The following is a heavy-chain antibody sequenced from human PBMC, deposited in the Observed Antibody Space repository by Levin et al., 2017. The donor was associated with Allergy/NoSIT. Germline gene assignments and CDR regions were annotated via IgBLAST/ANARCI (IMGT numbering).Heavy chain of an antibody. D-gene: IGHD3-3*02. V-gene: IGHV6-1*01. CDR3: ERGIYGFFDY. J-gene: IGHJ4*02. Sequence: SETLSLTCAISGDSVSSNSAVWNWIRQSPSRGLEWLGRTYYRSNWYNDYAVSVKGRITINPDTSKSQFSLQLNSVTPEDTAVYYCERGIYGFFDYWGQGTLVTVSS. CDR2: TYYRSNWYN. CDR1: GDSVSSNSAV.